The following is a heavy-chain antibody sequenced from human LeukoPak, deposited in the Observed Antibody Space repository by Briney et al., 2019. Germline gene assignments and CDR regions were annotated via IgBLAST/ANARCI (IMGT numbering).Heavy chain of an antibody. J-gene: IGHJ4*02. CDR2: INHSGST. D-gene: IGHD4-17*01. Sequence: SETLSLTCAVYGGSFSGYYWSWIRQPPGKGLEWIGEINHSGSTNYNPSLKSRVTISVDTSKNQFSLKLSSVTAADTAVYYCAKGYGDYLSSLGKLFDYWGQGTLVTVSS. CDR3: AKGYGDYLSSLGKLFDY. V-gene: IGHV4-34*01. CDR1: GGSFSGYY.